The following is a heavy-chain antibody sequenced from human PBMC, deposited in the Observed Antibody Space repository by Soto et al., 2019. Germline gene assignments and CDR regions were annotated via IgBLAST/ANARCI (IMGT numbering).Heavy chain of an antibody. J-gene: IGHJ4*02. V-gene: IGHV3-74*01. CDR3: ARQFYYYDSSGYYHQFDY. CDR2: INSDGSST. CDR1: GFTFSSYW. D-gene: IGHD3-22*01. Sequence: PGGSLRLCCAASGFTFSSYWMHWVRQAPGKGLVWVSRINSDGSSTSYADSVKGRFTISRDNAKNTLYLQMNSLRAEDTAVYYCARQFYYYDSSGYYHQFDYWGQGTLVTVSS.